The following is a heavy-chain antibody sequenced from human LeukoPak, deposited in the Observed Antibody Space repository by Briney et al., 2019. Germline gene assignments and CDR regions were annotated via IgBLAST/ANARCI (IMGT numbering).Heavy chain of an antibody. CDR2: IYYSGST. Sequence: PSETLSLTCTASGGSISSYYCSWIRQPPGKGLEWIGYIYYSGSTNYNPSLKSRVTISVDTSKNQFSLKLSSVTAADTAVYYCARADDYGDYYFGYWGQGTLVTVSS. CDR3: ARADDYGDYYFGY. V-gene: IGHV4-59*01. D-gene: IGHD4-17*01. J-gene: IGHJ4*02. CDR1: GGSISSYY.